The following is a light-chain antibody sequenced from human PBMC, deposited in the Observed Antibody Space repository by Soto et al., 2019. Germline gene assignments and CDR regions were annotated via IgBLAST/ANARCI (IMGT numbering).Light chain of an antibody. V-gene: IGKV3-20*01. CDR3: QHYGNTPPSVT. CDR1: QSVSSSY. J-gene: IGKJ3*01. Sequence: EIVLTQSPGTLSLSPGERATLSCRASQSVSSSYLVWYQQKPGQAPRLLIYGASSRATGIPDRFSGSGSGTDFTPTISRLEPEDFAVYYCQHYGNTPPSVTFGPGTKVDIK. CDR2: GAS.